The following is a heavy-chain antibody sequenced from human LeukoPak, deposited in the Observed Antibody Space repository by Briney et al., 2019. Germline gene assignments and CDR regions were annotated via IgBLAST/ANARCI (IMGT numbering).Heavy chain of an antibody. CDR1: GLTFGNHD. CDR2: ITAGGSST. D-gene: IGHD2-8*02. Sequence: GGSLRLSCAVSGLTFGNHDMSWVRQAPGKGLEWVAGITAGGSSTHTSGSVKGRFTISRDNSKNTLFLQMNSLRVEDTAIYYCAKEGVASGPWGQGTLVTVSS. J-gene: IGHJ5*02. CDR3: AKEGVASGP. V-gene: IGHV3-23*01.